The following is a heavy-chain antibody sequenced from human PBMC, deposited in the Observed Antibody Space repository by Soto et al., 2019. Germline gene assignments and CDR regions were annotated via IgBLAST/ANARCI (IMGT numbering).Heavy chain of an antibody. J-gene: IGHJ5*02. CDR2: IIPIFGTA. CDR3: ARDFGESIAARPGRNSFDV. CDR1: GGTFSSYA. D-gene: IGHD6-6*01. V-gene: IGHV1-69*13. Sequence: SVKVSCKASGGTFSSYAISWVRQAPGQGLEWMGGIIPIFGTANYAQKFQGRVTITADESTSTAYMELSSLRSEDAAVYYCARDFGESIAARPGRNSFDVWGQGPLVTVSS.